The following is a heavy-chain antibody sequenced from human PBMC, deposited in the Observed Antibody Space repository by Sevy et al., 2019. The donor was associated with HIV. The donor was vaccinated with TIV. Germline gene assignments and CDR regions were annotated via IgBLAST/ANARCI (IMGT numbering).Heavy chain of an antibody. J-gene: IGHJ6*02. CDR2: IDYSGST. CDR3: GGLDDHYYHAMDV. V-gene: IGHV4-59*03. CDR1: GGSIRSYY. D-gene: IGHD3-16*01. Sequence: SETLSLTCAVSGGSIRSYYWSWIRQSPGKGLEWIGYIDYSGSTNYNPSLKSRVSMSIDTSTNRFSLKLSSVTAADTALYCGGGLDDHYYHAMDVWGQGTTVTVSS.